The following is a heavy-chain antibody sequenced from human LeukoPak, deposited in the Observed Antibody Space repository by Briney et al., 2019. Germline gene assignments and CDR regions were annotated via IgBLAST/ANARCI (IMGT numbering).Heavy chain of an antibody. V-gene: IGHV3-21*01. Sequence: GGSLRLSCAASGFTFSSYTMNWVRQAPGKGLEWVSSITTSSNSIYYADSVKGRFTISRDNAKNSLYLQMNSLRAEDTAVYYCARCRDGYAIDYWGQGTLVTVSS. CDR2: ITTSSNSI. D-gene: IGHD5-24*01. J-gene: IGHJ4*02. CDR1: GFTFSSYT. CDR3: ARCRDGYAIDY.